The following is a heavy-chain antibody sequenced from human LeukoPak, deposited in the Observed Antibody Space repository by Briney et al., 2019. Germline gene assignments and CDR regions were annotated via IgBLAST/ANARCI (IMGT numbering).Heavy chain of an antibody. D-gene: IGHD3/OR15-3a*01. CDR1: GFTFGSYA. Sequence: GGSLRLSCAASGFTFGSYAMSWARQAPGKGLEWVSGISGGGGSTYYADSVRGRFTISRDNSKDTLYLQMNSLRAEDTAVYYCAKDWTGTRIYYGMDVWGQGTTVTVSS. CDR3: AKDWTGTRIYYGMDV. CDR2: ISGGGGST. V-gene: IGHV3-23*01. J-gene: IGHJ6*02.